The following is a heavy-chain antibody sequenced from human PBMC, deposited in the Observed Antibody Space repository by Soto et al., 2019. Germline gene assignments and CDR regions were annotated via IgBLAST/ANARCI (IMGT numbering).Heavy chain of an antibody. Sequence: ASVKVSCKASGYTFTSYGISWVRQAPGQGLEWMGWISAYNGNTNYAQKLQGRVTMTTDTSTSTAYMELRSLRSDDTAVYYCVRLYCSSTSCYRFYWFDPWGQGTLVTVSS. CDR2: ISAYNGNT. D-gene: IGHD2-2*01. J-gene: IGHJ5*02. CDR1: GYTFTSYG. CDR3: VRLYCSSTSCYRFYWFDP. V-gene: IGHV1-18*01.